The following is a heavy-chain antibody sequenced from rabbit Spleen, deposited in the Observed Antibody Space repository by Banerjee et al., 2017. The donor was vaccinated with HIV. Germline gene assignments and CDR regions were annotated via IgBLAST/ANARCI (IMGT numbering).Heavy chain of an antibody. V-gene: IGHV1S45*01. J-gene: IGHJ6*01. CDR2: AYAGSSGST. CDR1: GFDFNSGYD. Sequence: QEQLEESGGGLVKPGASLTLTCKASGFDFNSGYDMCWVRQAPGKGLEWVACAYAGSSGSTYSATWAKGRFTISKSSSTTVTLQMTSLTAADTATYFCARDTSSSFSSYGMDLWGQGTLVTVS. CDR3: ARDTSSSFSSYGMDL. D-gene: IGHD1-1*01.